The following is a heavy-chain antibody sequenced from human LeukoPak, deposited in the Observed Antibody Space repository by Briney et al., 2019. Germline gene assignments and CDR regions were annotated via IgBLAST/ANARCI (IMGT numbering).Heavy chain of an antibody. CDR1: GFSVSDYA. Sequence: PGGSLRLSCAASGFSVSDYAMSWVRQPPGKGLEWVSAISGSGGDTYFADSVKGRFTISRDTTKRTVFLQMDSLRAEDTAVYYCAKDPHFYYYYYMDVWGNGTTVTVSS. CDR2: ISGSGGDT. J-gene: IGHJ6*03. CDR3: AKDPHFYYYYYMDV. V-gene: IGHV3-23*01.